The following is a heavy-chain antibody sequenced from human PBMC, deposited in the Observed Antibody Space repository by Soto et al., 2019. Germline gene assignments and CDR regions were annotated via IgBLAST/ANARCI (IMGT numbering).Heavy chain of an antibody. V-gene: IGHV3-74*01. CDR3: ARVPRTLRFLEPYYFDY. CDR1: GFTFSSYW. Sequence: GGSQRLSYAASGFTFSSYWMHWVRQAPGKGLVWVSRINSDGSSTSYADSVKGRFTISRDNAKNTLYLQMNSLRAEDTAVYYCARVPRTLRFLEPYYFDYWGKGTLVTVSS. J-gene: IGHJ4*02. D-gene: IGHD3-3*01. CDR2: INSDGSST.